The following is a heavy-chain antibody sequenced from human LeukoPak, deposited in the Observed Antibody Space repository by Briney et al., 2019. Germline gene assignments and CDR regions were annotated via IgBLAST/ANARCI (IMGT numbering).Heavy chain of an antibody. D-gene: IGHD3-3*01. CDR1: GFTFSSYA. Sequence: GGSLRLSCAASGFTFSSYAMSWVRQAPGKGLEWVSAISGSGGSTYYADSVKGRFTISRDNSKNTLYLQMNSLRSEDTAVYYCAKDALYDFWSGYSTYYFDYWGQGTLVTVSS. CDR2: ISGSGGST. V-gene: IGHV3-23*01. CDR3: AKDALYDFWSGYSTYYFDY. J-gene: IGHJ4*02.